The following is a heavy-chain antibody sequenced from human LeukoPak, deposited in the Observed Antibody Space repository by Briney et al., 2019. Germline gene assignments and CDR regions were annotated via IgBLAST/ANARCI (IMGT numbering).Heavy chain of an antibody. CDR2: IYPGDSDA. CDR3: ARHSRGLLSKTSSTSYDY. CDR1: GYSFTTYW. V-gene: IGHV5-51*01. J-gene: IGHJ4*02. Sequence: GESLKISCKGSGYSFTTYWIGWVLQMAGKVVVLVEIIYPGDSDARYSPSFQGQVTISADKSISTAYLLWSSLKASDTAMYYCARHSRGLLSKTSSTSYDYWGQGTLVTVSS. D-gene: IGHD2-2*01.